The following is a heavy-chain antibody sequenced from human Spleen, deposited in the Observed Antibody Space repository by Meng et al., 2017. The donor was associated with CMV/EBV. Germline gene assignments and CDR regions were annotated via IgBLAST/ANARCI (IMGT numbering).Heavy chain of an antibody. V-gene: IGHV1-69*11. CDR3: ASGESGGPVFDY. Sequence: SVKVSCKASGGTFTTYAISWVRQAPGQGLEWMGRIIPVLDGTNFAQKFRDRVTITTDESTTTAYMELNSLRSEDTAIYFCASGESGGPVFDYWGQGTLVTVSS. J-gene: IGHJ4*02. CDR1: GGTFTTYA. D-gene: IGHD3-10*01. CDR2: IIPVLDGT.